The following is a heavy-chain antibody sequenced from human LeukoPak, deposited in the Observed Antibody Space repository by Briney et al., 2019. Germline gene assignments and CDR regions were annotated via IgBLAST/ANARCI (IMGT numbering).Heavy chain of an antibody. J-gene: IGHJ4*02. Sequence: PGRSLRLSCAASGFTFEDYAMHWVRQAPGKGLEWVSGIKWDSGSIGYADSVQGRFTISRDNAKNSLYLQMNSLRAEDTAFYYCAKVALIRGVFILSYSDSWGQGTLVNVSS. V-gene: IGHV3-9*01. D-gene: IGHD3-10*01. CDR3: AKVALIRGVFILSYSDS. CDR2: IKWDSGSI. CDR1: GFTFEDYA.